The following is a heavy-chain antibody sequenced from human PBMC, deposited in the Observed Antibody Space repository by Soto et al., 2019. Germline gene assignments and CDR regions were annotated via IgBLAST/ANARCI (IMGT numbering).Heavy chain of an antibody. D-gene: IGHD2-8*01. J-gene: IGHJ5*02. CDR2: ISYDGSHQ. CDR1: GFTFSNYG. Sequence: GGSLRLSCAASGFTFSNYGMQWVRHTPGKGLEWVAVISYDGSHQFYTDSVKGRFTISRDNSKNTLYLQMNSLKTEDTAMYYCAKDPKCCTIGSHFLDNWFDPWGQGTLVTVSS. V-gene: IGHV3-30*18. CDR3: AKDPKCCTIGSHFLDNWFDP.